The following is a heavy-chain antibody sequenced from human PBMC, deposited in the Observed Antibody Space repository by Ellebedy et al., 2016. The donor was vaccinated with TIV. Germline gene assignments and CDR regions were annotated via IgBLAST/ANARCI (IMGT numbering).Heavy chain of an antibody. J-gene: IGHJ4*02. Sequence: SQTLSLTCAISGDSVSSNSATWPWIRQSPSRGLEWLGRTYYRSKWYNENAVSVKSRITINPDTSKNQFSLQLNSVTPEDTAVYYCARHVAREGYNRWGQGTLVTVSS. CDR1: GDSVSSNSAT. D-gene: IGHD5-24*01. V-gene: IGHV6-1*01. CDR3: ARHVAREGYNR. CDR2: TYYRSKWYN.